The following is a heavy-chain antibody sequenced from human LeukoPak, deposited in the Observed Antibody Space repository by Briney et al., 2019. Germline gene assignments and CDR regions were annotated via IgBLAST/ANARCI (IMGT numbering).Heavy chain of an antibody. CDR3: ARWTYSSGWAPLYFDY. D-gene: IGHD6-19*01. J-gene: IGHJ4*02. CDR1: GYTFTSYG. Sequence: GASVKVSCKASGYTFTSYGISWVRQAPGQGLEWMGWISAYNGNTNYAQKLQGRVTMTTDTSTSTAYMELRSLRSDDTAVYYCARWTYSSGWAPLYFDYWGQGTLVTVSS. CDR2: ISAYNGNT. V-gene: IGHV1-18*01.